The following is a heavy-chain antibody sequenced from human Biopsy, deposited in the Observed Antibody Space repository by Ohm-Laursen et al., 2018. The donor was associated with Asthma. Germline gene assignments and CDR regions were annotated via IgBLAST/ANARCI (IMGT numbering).Heavy chain of an antibody. CDR3: ARDSYSSGLYDDFES. Sequence: SLRLSCTAFGFTFGDYWMSWVRQVPGKGLEWISYINGKSNSIEYADSVKGRFTISRDNAKNSLYLQMNSLRAEDTAVYYCARDSYSSGLYDDFESWGQGTLVTVSP. V-gene: IGHV3-11*01. D-gene: IGHD6-19*01. J-gene: IGHJ4*02. CDR1: GFTFGDYW. CDR2: INGKSNSI.